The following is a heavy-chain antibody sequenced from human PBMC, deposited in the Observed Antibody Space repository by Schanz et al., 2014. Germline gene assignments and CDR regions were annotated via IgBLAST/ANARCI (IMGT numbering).Heavy chain of an antibody. J-gene: IGHJ4*02. CDR2: LSGSGGST. CDR1: GFTFSSYA. V-gene: IGHV3-23*04. CDR3: ARSAGRDFWSGYYTRFDY. D-gene: IGHD3-3*01. Sequence: EGQLAESGGGLVQPGGSLRLSCAASGFTFSSYAMSWVRQAPGKGLEWVSALSGSGGSTYYADSVKGRFTISRDNSKNTLYLQMNTLRAEDTAVYYCARSAGRDFWSGYYTRFDYWGQGTLVTVSS.